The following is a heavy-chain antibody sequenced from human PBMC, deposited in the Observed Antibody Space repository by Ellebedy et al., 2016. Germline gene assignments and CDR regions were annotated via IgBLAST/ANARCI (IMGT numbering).Heavy chain of an antibody. Sequence: ASVKVSXXASGYSFTDFDINWVRQAPGQGLEWMGWMNPNTGSTEYPQKFQGRVSMTRDTSITTAYLELSSLRSEDTAVYYCATPYYGSGSYYLLCYWGQGTLVTVSS. CDR3: ATPYYGSGSYYLLCY. V-gene: IGHV1-8*01. CDR2: MNPNTGST. D-gene: IGHD3-10*01. J-gene: IGHJ4*02. CDR1: GYSFTDFD.